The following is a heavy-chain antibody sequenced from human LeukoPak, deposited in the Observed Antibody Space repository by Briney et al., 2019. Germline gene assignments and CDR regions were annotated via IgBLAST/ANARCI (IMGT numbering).Heavy chain of an antibody. J-gene: IGHJ4*02. V-gene: IGHV3-23*01. D-gene: IGHD3-22*01. CDR1: GFTFNNYA. CDR2: ISGSGGST. Sequence: PGGSLRLSCAASGFTFNNYAMSWVRQASGKGLEWVSAISGSGGSTWYADSVQGRVAISRDNSKNTLFLQMNSLRAEDTAVYYCAGPAEQRDYYDSSDYYPFWGQGILVTVSS. CDR3: AGPAEQRDYYDSSDYYPF.